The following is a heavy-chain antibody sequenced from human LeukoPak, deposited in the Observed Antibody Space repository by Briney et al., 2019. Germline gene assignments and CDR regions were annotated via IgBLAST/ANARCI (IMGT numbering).Heavy chain of an antibody. Sequence: PGGSLRLSCAASGFTFSDYAMHWVRQAPGKGLEWVADISYDGSNKYYADSVKGRFTISRDNSKNTLYLQMNSLRAEDTAMYYCAKDGIVVSYFDYWGQGTLVTVSS. CDR1: GFTFSDYA. D-gene: IGHD3-22*01. J-gene: IGHJ4*02. CDR3: AKDGIVVSYFDY. V-gene: IGHV3-30*18. CDR2: ISYDGSNK.